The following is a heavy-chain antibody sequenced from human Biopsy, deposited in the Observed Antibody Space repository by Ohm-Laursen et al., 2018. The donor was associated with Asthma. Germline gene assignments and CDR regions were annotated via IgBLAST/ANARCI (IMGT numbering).Heavy chain of an antibody. D-gene: IGHD3-22*01. V-gene: IGHV3-53*01. J-gene: IGHJ4*02. CDR3: ARGDSSNWSHYYFDY. CDR2: IYSGGTS. CDR1: GFAVSRDH. Sequence: SLRLSRTASGFAVSRDHMFWVRQAPGKGPEWVSVIYSGGTSHTADSVRGRFTISRDYSKNTLYLQMHSLRAEDTAVYYCARGDSSNWSHYYFDYWGQGTLVTVSS.